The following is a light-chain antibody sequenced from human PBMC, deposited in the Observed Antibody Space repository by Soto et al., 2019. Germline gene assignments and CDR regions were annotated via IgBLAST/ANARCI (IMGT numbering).Light chain of an antibody. CDR2: KAS. CDR1: QTISSW. J-gene: IGKJ1*01. Sequence: DVQMTQYPYTLSGSVGDRVTITCRASQTISSWLAWYQQKPGKAPKLLIYKASTLKSGVPSRLSGSGSGTEFTLTISSLQPDDFATYYCQDYNSYSEAFGQGTKVDIK. CDR3: QDYNSYSEA. V-gene: IGKV1-5*03.